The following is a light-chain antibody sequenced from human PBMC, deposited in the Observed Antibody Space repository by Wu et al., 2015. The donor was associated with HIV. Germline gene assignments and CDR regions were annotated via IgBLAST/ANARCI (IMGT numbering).Light chain of an antibody. Sequence: DIKMTQSPSSLSASVGDRITITCRASQSISSYLNWYQHKPGQAPKLLIYGAFNLQSGVPSRFSGTASGTDFTLTIRSLQPDDFPTYFCQQTYGSLPTFGGGTKVDI. CDR2: GAF. J-gene: IGKJ4*01. CDR1: QSISSY. CDR3: QQTYGSLPT. V-gene: IGKV1-39*01.